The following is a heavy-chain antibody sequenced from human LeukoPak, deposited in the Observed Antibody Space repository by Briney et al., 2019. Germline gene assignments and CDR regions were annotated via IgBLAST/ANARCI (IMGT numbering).Heavy chain of an antibody. V-gene: IGHV3-30*04. CDR3: ARDRMGAAAGTGWFQH. J-gene: IGHJ1*01. Sequence: PGRSLRLSCAASGFTFSRYAMHSVRQAPGKGLEWVAVISYDGSNKYYADSVKGRFTISRDNSKNTLYLQMNSLRAEDTAVYYCARDRMGAAAGTGWFQHWGQGTLVTVSS. CDR1: GFTFSRYA. D-gene: IGHD6-13*01. CDR2: ISYDGSNK.